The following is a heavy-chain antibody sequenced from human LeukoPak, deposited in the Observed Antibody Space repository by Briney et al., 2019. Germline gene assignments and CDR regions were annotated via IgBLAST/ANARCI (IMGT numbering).Heavy chain of an antibody. D-gene: IGHD3-3*01. Sequence: SETLSLTCTVSGVSISSGGFYCSWLRQHPGEGLEWIGYIYYSGSTYYNPSLESRVTISVDTSKNQFSLKLRSVTAADTAVYYCARGSDFWSGPWGQGTLVTVSS. J-gene: IGHJ5*02. CDR1: GVSISSGGFY. CDR3: ARGSDFWSGP. V-gene: IGHV4-31*03. CDR2: IYYSGST.